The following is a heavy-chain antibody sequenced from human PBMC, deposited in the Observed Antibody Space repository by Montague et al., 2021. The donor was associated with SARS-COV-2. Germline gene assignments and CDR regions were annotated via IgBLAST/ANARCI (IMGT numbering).Heavy chain of an antibody. CDR2: IYYSGST. D-gene: IGHD6-25*01. CDR1: GGSISSYY. V-gene: IGHV4-59*01. CDR3: AREYPGFTLDY. Sequence: SETLSLTCTASGGSISSYYWSWIRQPPGKGLEWIGYIYYSGSTNYNPSLKSRVTISVDTPKNQFSLKLSSVTAADTAVYYCAREYPGFTLDYWGQGTLVTVSS. J-gene: IGHJ4*02.